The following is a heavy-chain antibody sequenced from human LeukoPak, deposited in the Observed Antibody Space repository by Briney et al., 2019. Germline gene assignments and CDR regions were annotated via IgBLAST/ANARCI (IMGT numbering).Heavy chain of an antibody. J-gene: IGHJ6*03. CDR3: ARTKQVNSYYFCTDA. V-gene: IGHV4-39*01. Sequence: SETLSLTCTVSGNSISSTTYSFGGWIRQPPAKGLEWIGTMDYSGSTYYNPTLKSRVTMSVDTSKNQFSLKLSSVTAADTAVYYCARTKQVNSYYFCTDAWGKGTTVTVSS. CDR2: MDYSGST. CDR1: GNSISSTTYS. D-gene: IGHD2-8*01.